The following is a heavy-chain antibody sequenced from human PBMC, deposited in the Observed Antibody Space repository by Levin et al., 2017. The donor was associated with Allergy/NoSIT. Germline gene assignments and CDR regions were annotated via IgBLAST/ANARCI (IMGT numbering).Heavy chain of an antibody. V-gene: IGHV4-59*08. J-gene: IGHJ3*02. CDR2: IYYSGST. CDR3: ARHGAGYCSSTSCYEDGAFDI. Sequence: GSLRLSCTVSGGSISSYYWSWIRQPPGKGLEWIGYIYYSGSTNYNPSLKSRVTISVDTSKNQFSLKLSSVTAADTAVYYCARHGAGYCSSTSCYEDGAFDIWGQGTMVTVSS. CDR1: GGSISSYY. D-gene: IGHD2-2*01.